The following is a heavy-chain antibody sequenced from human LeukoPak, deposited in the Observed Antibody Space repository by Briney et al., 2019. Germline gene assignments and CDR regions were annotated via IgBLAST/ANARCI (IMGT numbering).Heavy chain of an antibody. CDR1: GYTFTSYD. J-gene: IGHJ4*02. CDR3: ARSAGPPTTNIVVVVAATPFPPDYFDY. Sequence: GASVKVSCKASGYTFTSYDINWVRQATGQGLEWMGWMNPNSGNTGYAQKFQGRVTMTRNTSISTAYMELSSLRSEDTAVYYCARSAGPPTTNIVVVVAATPFPPDYFDYWGQGTLVTVSS. D-gene: IGHD2-15*01. CDR2: MNPNSGNT. V-gene: IGHV1-8*01.